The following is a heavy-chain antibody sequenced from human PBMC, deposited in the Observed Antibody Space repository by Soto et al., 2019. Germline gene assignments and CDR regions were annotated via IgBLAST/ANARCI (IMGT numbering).Heavy chain of an antibody. J-gene: IGHJ4*02. CDR3: ARDYKWAFDY. Sequence: GGSLRLSCAASGFTFSSYAMSWVRQAPGKGLEWVSATSGSGGTTYYADSVKGRFTISRDNSKNTLYLQMNSLRYEDTAVYYCARDYKWAFDYWGQGALVTVSS. CDR2: TSGSGGTT. V-gene: IGHV3-23*01. D-gene: IGHD1-20*01. CDR1: GFTFSSYA.